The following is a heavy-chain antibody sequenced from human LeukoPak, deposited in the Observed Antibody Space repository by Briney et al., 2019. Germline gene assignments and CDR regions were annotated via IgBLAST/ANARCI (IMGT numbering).Heavy chain of an antibody. CDR2: IIPIFGTA. Sequence: ASVKVSCKASGGTFSSYAISWVRQAPGQGLEWMGGIIPIFGTANYAQKFQGRVTITADESTSIAYMELSSLRSEDTAVYYCARESRDGYNQRRYFDYWGQGTLVTVSS. CDR3: ARESRDGYNQRRYFDY. V-gene: IGHV1-69*01. J-gene: IGHJ4*02. CDR1: GGTFSSYA. D-gene: IGHD5-24*01.